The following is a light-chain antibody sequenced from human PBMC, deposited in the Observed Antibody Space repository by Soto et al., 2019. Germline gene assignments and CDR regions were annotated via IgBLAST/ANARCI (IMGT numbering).Light chain of an antibody. V-gene: IGKV1-8*01. CDR3: QQYYSYPHT. CDR1: QGISSY. Sequence: AIRMTQSPSSFSASTGDRVTITCRASQGISSYLAWYQQKPGKAPKLLIYAASTLQIGVPSRFSGSGSGTDFTLTISCLQSDDFATYYCQQYYSYPHTCGQGTNVEIK. CDR2: AAS. J-gene: IGKJ1*01.